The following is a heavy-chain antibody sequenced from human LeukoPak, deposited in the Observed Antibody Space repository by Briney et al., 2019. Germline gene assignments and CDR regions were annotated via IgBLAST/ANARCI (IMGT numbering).Heavy chain of an antibody. CDR3: ARDYFDSSDYPQTYYYYYMDV. CDR2: ISSTGTFI. J-gene: IGHJ6*03. D-gene: IGHD3-22*01. CDR1: GFTFSRYS. Sequence: GGSLRLSCAASGFTFSRYSMNWVRQAPGKGLEWVASISSTGTFIYSADSVKGRFTISRDTAKNSLFLQMNSLRAEDTAIYYCARDYFDSSDYPQTYYYYYMDVWGKGTTVTVSS. V-gene: IGHV3-21*01.